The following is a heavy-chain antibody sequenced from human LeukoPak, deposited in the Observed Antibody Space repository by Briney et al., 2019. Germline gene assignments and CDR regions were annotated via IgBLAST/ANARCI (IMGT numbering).Heavy chain of an antibody. CDR3: ARGRLDYDFWSGYYIRAFDI. J-gene: IGHJ3*02. V-gene: IGHV1-8*01. Sequence: ASVKVSCKASGYTFTSYDINWVRQATGQGLEWMGWMNPNSGNTGYAQKFQGRVTMTRNTSISTAYMELSSLRSEDTAVYYCARGRLDYDFWSGYYIRAFDIWGQGTMVTVSS. CDR1: GYTFTSYD. D-gene: IGHD3-3*01. CDR2: MNPNSGNT.